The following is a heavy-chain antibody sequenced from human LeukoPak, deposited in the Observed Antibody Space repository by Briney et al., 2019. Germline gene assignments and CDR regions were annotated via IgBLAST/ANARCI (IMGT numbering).Heavy chain of an antibody. V-gene: IGHV1-18*01. CDR1: GYTFTSYG. Sequence: GASVKVSCKASGYTFTSYGISWVRQAPGQGLEWMGWISAYNGNTNYAQKLQGRVTMTTDTSTSTAYMELRSLRSDDTAVYYCATLRDGYNWDYFDYWGQGTLVTVSS. J-gene: IGHJ4*02. CDR3: ATLRDGYNWDYFDY. CDR2: ISAYNGNT. D-gene: IGHD5-24*01.